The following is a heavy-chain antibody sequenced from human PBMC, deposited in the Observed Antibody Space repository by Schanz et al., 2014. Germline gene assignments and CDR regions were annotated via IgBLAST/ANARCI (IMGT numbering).Heavy chain of an antibody. CDR2: IKEDGSVK. CDR1: GFTLSNYA. J-gene: IGHJ4*02. CDR3: ARDRRNADLDY. D-gene: IGHD1-1*01. Sequence: EMQLLESGGGLAQPGGSLRLSCAASGFTLSNYAMSWVRQAPGKGLEWVANIKEDGSVKDYVDSVKGRFTISRDNAKNSLFLQMNSLRPEDTALYYCARDRRNADLDYWGQGTLVTVSS. V-gene: IGHV3-7*01.